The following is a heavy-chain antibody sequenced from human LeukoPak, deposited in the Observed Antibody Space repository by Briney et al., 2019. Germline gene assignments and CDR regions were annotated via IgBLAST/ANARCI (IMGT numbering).Heavy chain of an antibody. D-gene: IGHD1-1*01. J-gene: IGHJ4*02. CDR1: GFTFSDYD. CDR3: ARVAKERVGGVYYFDY. Sequence: PGGSLRLSRAASGFTFSDYDMHWVRQATGKGLEWVSAIGTAGDTYYTGSAKGRFTISRENAKNSLYLQMNSLRAGDTAVYYCARVAKERVGGVYYFDYWGQGTLVTVSS. CDR2: IGTAGDT. V-gene: IGHV3-13*01.